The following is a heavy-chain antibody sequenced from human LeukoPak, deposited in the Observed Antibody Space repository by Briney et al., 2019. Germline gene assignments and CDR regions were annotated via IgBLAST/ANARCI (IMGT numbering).Heavy chain of an antibody. J-gene: IGHJ4*02. V-gene: IGHV4-39*01. CDR2: IYYSGST. D-gene: IGHD3-3*01. Sequence: SETLSLTCIVSGGSISSSYYYWGWIRQSPGKGLEWIGSIYYSGSTYYNPSLKSRVTISVDTSKNQFSLKLSSVTAADTAVYYCASHRPTGFLEPFDYWGQGTLVTVSS. CDR1: GGSISSSYYY. CDR3: ASHRPTGFLEPFDY.